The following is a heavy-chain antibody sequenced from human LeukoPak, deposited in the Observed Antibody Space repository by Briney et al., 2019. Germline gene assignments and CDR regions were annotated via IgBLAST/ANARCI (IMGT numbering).Heavy chain of an antibody. CDR2: IKQDGSEK. D-gene: IGHD3-10*01. J-gene: IGHJ4*02. CDR1: GFIFSSYW. CDR3: ARDLGLDY. V-gene: IGHV3-7*01. Sequence: QTGGSLRLSCAASGFIFSSYWMSWVRQAPGKGLEWVANIKQDGSEKAYVDSVKGRFTISRGNAKNSLYLQMNSLRAEDTAVYYCARDLGLDYWGQGTLVTVSS.